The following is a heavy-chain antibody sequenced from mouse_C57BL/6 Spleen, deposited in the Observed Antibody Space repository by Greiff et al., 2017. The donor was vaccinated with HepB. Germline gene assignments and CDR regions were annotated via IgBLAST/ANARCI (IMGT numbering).Heavy chain of an antibody. CDR3: ARGEGRLAMGY. CDR1: GYTFTSYC. Sequence: QVQLQQSGAELARPGASVKLSCKASGYTFTSYCISWVKQRTGQGLEWIGEIYPRSGNTYYNEKFKGKATLTADTSSSTAYMQLRSLTSEDSAVYFWARGEGRLAMGYWGQGTSVTVAS. CDR2: IYPRSGNT. J-gene: IGHJ4*01. V-gene: IGHV1-81*01.